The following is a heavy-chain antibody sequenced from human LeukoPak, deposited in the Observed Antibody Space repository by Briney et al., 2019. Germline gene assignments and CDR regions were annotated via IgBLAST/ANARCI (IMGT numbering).Heavy chain of an antibody. J-gene: IGHJ5*02. Sequence: GGSLRLSCAASGFTFSSYWMSWVRQAPGKGLEWVANIKQDGSEKYYVDSVKGRFTISRDNAKNSLYLQMNSLRAEDTAVYYCARDYYGSGSYYNLQLAWGQGTLVTVSS. CDR2: IKQDGSEK. CDR1: GFTFSSYW. CDR3: ARDYYGSGSYYNLQLA. D-gene: IGHD3-10*01. V-gene: IGHV3-7*01.